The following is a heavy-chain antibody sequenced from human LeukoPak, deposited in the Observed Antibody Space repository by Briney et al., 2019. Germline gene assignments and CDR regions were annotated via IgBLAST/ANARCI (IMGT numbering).Heavy chain of an antibody. V-gene: IGHV4-59*12. CDR1: GGSISSYY. Sequence: SETLSLTCTVSGGSISSYYWSWIRQPPGKGLEWIGSIYYSGSTYYNPSLKSRVTISVDTSKNQFSLKLSSVTAADTAVYYCARASGSYYGFNWFDPWGQGTLVTVSS. CDR2: IYYSGST. J-gene: IGHJ5*02. CDR3: ARASGSYYGFNWFDP. D-gene: IGHD1-26*01.